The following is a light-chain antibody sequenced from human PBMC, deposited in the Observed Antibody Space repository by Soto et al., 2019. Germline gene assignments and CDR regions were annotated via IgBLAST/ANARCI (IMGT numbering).Light chain of an antibody. CDR2: DAS. CDR1: QSVSSY. Sequence: EIVLTQSPATLSLSPGERATLSCRASQSVSSYLAWYQQKPGQAPRLLIYDASNRATGIPARFSGSGSGTDCTLTISSLEPEDFAVYDCQQRSNWPWPSITFGQGTRLEIK. J-gene: IGKJ5*01. V-gene: IGKV3-11*01. CDR3: QQRSNWPWPSIT.